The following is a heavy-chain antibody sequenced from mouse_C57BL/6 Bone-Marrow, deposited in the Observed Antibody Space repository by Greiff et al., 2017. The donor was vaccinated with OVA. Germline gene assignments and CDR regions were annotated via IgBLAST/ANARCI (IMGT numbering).Heavy chain of an antibody. J-gene: IGHJ3*01. CDR2: IYPSDSET. CDR1: GYTFTSYW. CDR3: ARDYGRGRFAY. V-gene: IGHV1-61*01. D-gene: IGHD1-1*01. Sequence: VQLQQPGAELVRPGSSVKLSCKASGYTFTSYWMDWVKQRPGQGLEWIGNIYPSDSETHYNQKFKDKATLTVDKSSSTAYMQLSSLTSDDSAVYYCARDYGRGRFAYWGQGTLVTVSA.